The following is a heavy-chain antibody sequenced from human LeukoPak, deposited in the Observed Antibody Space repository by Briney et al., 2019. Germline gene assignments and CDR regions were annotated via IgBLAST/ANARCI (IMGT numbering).Heavy chain of an antibody. D-gene: IGHD2-2*01. CDR2: ITPSGGST. J-gene: IGHJ5*02. CDR1: GYTFTSCY. V-gene: IGHV1-46*01. Sequence: GASVRVSCKASGYTFTSCYMHWVRQAPGQWLEWMGIITPSGGSTSYAQKFQGRVTMTRDTSTSTVYMELSSLRSEDTAVYYCARGAHIVVVPAAGSWFDPWGQGTLVTVSS. CDR3: ARGAHIVVVPAAGSWFDP.